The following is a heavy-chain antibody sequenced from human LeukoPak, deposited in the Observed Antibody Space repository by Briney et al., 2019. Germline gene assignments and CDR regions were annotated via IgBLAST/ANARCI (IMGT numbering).Heavy chain of an antibody. J-gene: IGHJ4*02. Sequence: GGSLRLSCAAFGFTFGDYAMHWVRQPPGKGLEWLSLITGEGDITYHADSVKGRFTISRDNNENSLYLQMNSLRTEDTALYYCAKDIPTGGYVFDSWGQGTLVIVS. D-gene: IGHD5-12*01. CDR3: AKDIPTGGYVFDS. V-gene: IGHV3-43*02. CDR1: GFTFGDYA. CDR2: ITGEGDIT.